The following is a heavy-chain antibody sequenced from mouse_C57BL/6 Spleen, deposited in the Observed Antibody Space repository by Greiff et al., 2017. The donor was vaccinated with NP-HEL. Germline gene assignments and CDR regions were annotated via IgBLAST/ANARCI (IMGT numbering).Heavy chain of an antibody. CDR2: FYPGSGSI. J-gene: IGHJ2*01. D-gene: IGHD2-1*01. CDR1: GYTFTEYT. CDR3: ARHEEGNYGNFGNFDY. V-gene: IGHV1-62-2*01. Sequence: VQLQQSGAELVKPGASVKLSCKASGYTFTEYTIHWVKQRSGQGLEWIGWFYPGSGSIKYNEKFKDKATLTADKSSSTVYMELSRLTSEDSAVYFCARHEEGNYGNFGNFDYWGQGTTLTVSS.